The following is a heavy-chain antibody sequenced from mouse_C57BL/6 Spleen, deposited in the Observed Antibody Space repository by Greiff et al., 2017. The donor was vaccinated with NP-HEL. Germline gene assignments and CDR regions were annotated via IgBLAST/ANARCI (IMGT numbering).Heavy chain of an antibody. J-gene: IGHJ3*01. D-gene: IGHD1-1*01. CDR1: GFTFSSYG. CDR3: ARRGTTVVAKDWFAY. CDR2: ISSGGSYT. Sequence: EVKLVESGGDLVKPGGSLKLSCAASGFTFSSYGMSWVRQTPDKRLEWVATISSGGSYTYYPDSVKGRFTISRDNAKNTLYLQMSSLKSEDTAMYYCARRGTTVVAKDWFAYWGQGTLVTVSA. V-gene: IGHV5-6*02.